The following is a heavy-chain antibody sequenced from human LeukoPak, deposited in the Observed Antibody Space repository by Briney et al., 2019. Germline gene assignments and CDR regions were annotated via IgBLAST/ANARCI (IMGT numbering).Heavy chain of an antibody. J-gene: IGHJ6*02. CDR1: GFTFSSYS. CDR2: ISSGSSTI. Sequence: GGSLRLPCAASGFTFSSYSMNWVRQAPGKGLEWVSYISSGSSTIYYADSVKGRFTISRDNAKSSLNLQMNSLRAEDTALYYCVRNNAMDVWGQGTAVIVSS. V-gene: IGHV3-48*01. CDR3: VRNNAMDV. D-gene: IGHD2-8*01.